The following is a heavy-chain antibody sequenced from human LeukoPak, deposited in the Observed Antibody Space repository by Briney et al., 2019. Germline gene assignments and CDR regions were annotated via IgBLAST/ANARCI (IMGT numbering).Heavy chain of an antibody. CDR3: ARNDYGDYGTDAFDI. V-gene: IGHV3-21*01. CDR2: ISSSSSYI. CDR1: GFTFSSYS. D-gene: IGHD4-17*01. Sequence: GGSLRLSCAASGFTFSSYSMNWVRQAPGKGLEWVSSISSSSSYIYYADSVKGRFTISRDNAKHSLYLQMNSLRAEDTAVYYCARNDYGDYGTDAFDIWGQGKMVTVSS. J-gene: IGHJ3*02.